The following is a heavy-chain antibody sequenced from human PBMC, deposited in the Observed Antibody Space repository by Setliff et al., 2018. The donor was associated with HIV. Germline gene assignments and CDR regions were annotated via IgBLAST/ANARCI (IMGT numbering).Heavy chain of an antibody. CDR3: AREAEQGERSSSWYFDY. CDR2: ISPSGAST. Sequence: GASVKVSCKASGDTFTSYYMHWVRRAPGQGLEWMGMISPSGASTKYARRLQGRVTLTRDTSSSTVYVELSSLRSDDTAVYYCAREAEQGERSSSWYFDYWGQGTLVTVSS. CDR1: GDTFTSYY. D-gene: IGHD6-6*01. V-gene: IGHV1-46*01. J-gene: IGHJ4*02.